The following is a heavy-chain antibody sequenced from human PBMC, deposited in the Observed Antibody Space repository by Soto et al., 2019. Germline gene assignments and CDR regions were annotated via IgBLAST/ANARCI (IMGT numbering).Heavy chain of an antibody. CDR3: AKGGVAGYWPYYHGMDV. Sequence: EVQLLDSGGGLEQPGGSRRLSCAASGFKFYAYAMSWVRQAPGKGLEWVSAISGTGASTYYADSVKGRFTISRDNAKNRLYLQMNSLTVEDTAVYLCAKGGVAGYWPYYHGMDVWGQGTTVT. D-gene: IGHD6-19*01. CDR1: GFKFYAYA. CDR2: ISGTGAST. J-gene: IGHJ6*02. V-gene: IGHV3-23*01.